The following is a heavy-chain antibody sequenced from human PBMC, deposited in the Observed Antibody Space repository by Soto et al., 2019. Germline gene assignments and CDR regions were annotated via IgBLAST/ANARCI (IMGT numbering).Heavy chain of an antibody. CDR2: IYYSGST. V-gene: IGHV4-59*01. J-gene: IGHJ5*02. CDR3: ARPHGGSSGWDNWFDP. D-gene: IGHD6-25*01. Sequence: QVQLQESGPGLVKPLETLSLTCTVSGGSISSYYWSWIRQPPGKGLEWIGYIYYSGSTNYNPSLKSRVTISVDTSKNQFSLKLSSVTAADTAVYYCARPHGGSSGWDNWFDPWGQGTLVTVSS. CDR1: GGSISSYY.